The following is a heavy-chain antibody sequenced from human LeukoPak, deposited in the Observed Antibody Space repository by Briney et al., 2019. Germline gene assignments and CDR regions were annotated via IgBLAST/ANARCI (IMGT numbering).Heavy chain of an antibody. CDR1: GFTFSSYA. D-gene: IGHD6-13*01. Sequence: GRSLRLSCAASGFTFSSYAMHWVRQAPGKGLEWVAVISYDGSNKYYADSVKGRFTISRDNSKNTLYLQMNSLRAEDTAVYYCARSSSWYIYYFDYWGQGTVVTVSS. V-gene: IGHV3-30*04. CDR2: ISYDGSNK. CDR3: ARSSSWYIYYFDY. J-gene: IGHJ4*02.